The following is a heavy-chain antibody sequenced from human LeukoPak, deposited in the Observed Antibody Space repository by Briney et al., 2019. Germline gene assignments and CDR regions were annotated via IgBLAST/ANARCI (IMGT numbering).Heavy chain of an antibody. CDR2: ISRGGNSI. V-gene: IGHV3-11*01. J-gene: IGHJ4*02. CDR3: ARAGSGTYLSIY. Sequence: PGGSLRVSCAVCGFSFSDYYMSWIRHAPGKGLEWVSYISRGGNSIYYADSVKGRFTISRDNAKNSLYLQMNSLRAEDTAVYYSARAGSGTYLSIYWGQGTLVTVSS. CDR1: GFSFSDYY. D-gene: IGHD3-10*01.